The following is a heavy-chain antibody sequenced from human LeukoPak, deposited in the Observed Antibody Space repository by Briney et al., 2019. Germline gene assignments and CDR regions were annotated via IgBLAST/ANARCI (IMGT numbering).Heavy chain of an antibody. D-gene: IGHD2-2*01. V-gene: IGHV4-34*01. J-gene: IGHJ4*02. CDR2: INHSGST. Sequence: PSETLSLTCAVYGGSFSGYYWSWIRQPPGKGLEWIGEINHSGSTYYNPSLKSRVTISVDTSKNQFSLKLSSVTAADTAVYYCARHRAGCSSTSCYDLLDYWGQGTLVTVSS. CDR1: GGSFSGYY. CDR3: ARHRAGCSSTSCYDLLDY.